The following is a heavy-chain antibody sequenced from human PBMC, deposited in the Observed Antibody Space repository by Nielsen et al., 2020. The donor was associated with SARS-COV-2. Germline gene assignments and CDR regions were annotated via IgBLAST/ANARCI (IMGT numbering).Heavy chain of an antibody. J-gene: IGHJ5*02. CDR1: GGSISSSNW. Sequence: SETLSLTCAVSGGSISSSNWWSWVRQPPGKGLEWIGEIYHSGSTNYNPSLKSRVTISVDKSKNQFSLKLSSVTAADTAVYYCARFPPMSYGGNANWFDPWGQGTLVTVSS. D-gene: IGHD4-23*01. CDR2: IYHSGST. CDR3: ARFPPMSYGGNANWFDP. V-gene: IGHV4-4*02.